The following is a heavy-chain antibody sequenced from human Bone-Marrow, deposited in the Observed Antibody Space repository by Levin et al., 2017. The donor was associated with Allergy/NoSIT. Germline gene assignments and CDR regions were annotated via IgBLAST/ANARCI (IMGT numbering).Heavy chain of an antibody. D-gene: IGHD4-17*01. Sequence: GESLKISCVVSGFTFSSYEMSWVRQAPGKGPEWVSYTTYDGSTTDYADSVKGRFIVSRDNPKNSMFLQMKSLRADDTAVYYCARRATLTYHAFDIWGQGTLVTVSS. J-gene: IGHJ3*02. CDR2: TTYDGSTT. CDR1: GFTFSSYE. V-gene: IGHV3-48*03. CDR3: ARRATLTYHAFDI.